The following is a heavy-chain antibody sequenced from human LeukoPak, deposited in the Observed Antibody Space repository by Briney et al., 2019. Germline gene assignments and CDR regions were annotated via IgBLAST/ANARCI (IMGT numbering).Heavy chain of an antibody. J-gene: IGHJ4*02. CDR2: IYSDNT. CDR1: GFTVSSNS. D-gene: IGHD4/OR15-4a*01. CDR3: ARRAGAYSHPYDY. Sequence: GGSLRLSCTVSGFTVSSNSMSWVRQAPGKGLEWVSFIYSDNTHYSDSVKGRFTISRDNSKNTLYLQMNSLRAEDTALYYCARRAGAYSHPYDYWGQGTLVTVSS. V-gene: IGHV3-53*01.